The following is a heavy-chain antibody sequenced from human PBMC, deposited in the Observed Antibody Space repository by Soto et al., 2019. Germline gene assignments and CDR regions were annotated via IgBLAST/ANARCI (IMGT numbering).Heavy chain of an antibody. CDR3: ARVRSRGYSYGYGGHYFDY. J-gene: IGHJ4*02. D-gene: IGHD5-18*01. V-gene: IGHV1-69*01. CDR1: GGTFSSYA. CDR2: IIPIFGTA. Sequence: QVQLVQSGAEVKKPGSSVKVSCKASGGTFSSYAISWVRQAPGQGLEWMGGIIPIFGTANSAQKFQGRVTITADESTSTAYMELSSLRSEVTAVYYCARVRSRGYSYGYGGHYFDYWGQGTLVTVSA.